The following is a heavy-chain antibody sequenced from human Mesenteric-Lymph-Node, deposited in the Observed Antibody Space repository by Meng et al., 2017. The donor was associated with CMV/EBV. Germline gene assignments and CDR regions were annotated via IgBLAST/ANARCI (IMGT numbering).Heavy chain of an antibody. CDR2: IYGTGIT. CDR1: GVSVTSGAYH. Sequence: QVQLQESGPGLVKPSETPSPTCLVSGVSVTSGAYHWSWIRQSPGKGLEWIGYIYGTGITIYNPSLKSRVTILLETSKNQFSLKLNSVTTADTAVYYCAKSRSSTPGIVDDWGQGTLVTVSS. V-gene: IGHV4-61*08. D-gene: IGHD2/OR15-2a*01. CDR3: AKSRSSTPGIVDD. J-gene: IGHJ4*02.